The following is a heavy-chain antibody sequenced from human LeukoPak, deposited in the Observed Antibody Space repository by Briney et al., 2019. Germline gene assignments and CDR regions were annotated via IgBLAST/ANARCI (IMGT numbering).Heavy chain of an antibody. CDR1: GFTFSSYA. V-gene: IGHV3-23*01. Sequence: GGSLRLSCAASGFTFSSYAMSWVRQAPGKGLEWVSAISGSGGSTYYADSVKGRFTISRDNSKNTLYLQMNSLRAEDTAVYYCAKTSADPSYGSGSYYNYWGQGTLVTVSS. D-gene: IGHD3-10*01. CDR3: AKTSADPSYGSGSYYNY. CDR2: ISGSGGST. J-gene: IGHJ4*02.